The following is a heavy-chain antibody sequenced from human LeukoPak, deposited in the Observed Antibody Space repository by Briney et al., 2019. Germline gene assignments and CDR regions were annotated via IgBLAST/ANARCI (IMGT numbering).Heavy chain of an antibody. D-gene: IGHD1-26*01. J-gene: IGHJ3*02. CDR1: GFTFSSYS. CDR2: ISSSSSYI. Sequence: GGSQRLSCAASGFTFSSYSMNWVRQAPGKGLEWVSSISSSSSYIYYADSVKGRFTISRDNAKNSLYLQMNSLRAEDTAVYYCARDGSVGADAFDIWGQGTMVTASS. CDR3: ARDGSVGADAFDI. V-gene: IGHV3-21*01.